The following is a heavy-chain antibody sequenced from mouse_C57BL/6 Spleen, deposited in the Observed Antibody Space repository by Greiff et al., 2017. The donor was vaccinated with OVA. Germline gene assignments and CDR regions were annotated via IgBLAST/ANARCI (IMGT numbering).Heavy chain of an antibody. Sequence: QVQLQQSGPELVKPGASVKISCKASGYAFSSSWLNWVKQRPGKGLEWIGRIYPGDGDTNYNGKFKGKATLTADKSYSTAYMQLSSLTSEDSAVYFCARPGFAYWGQGTLVTVSA. CDR1: GYAFSSSW. V-gene: IGHV1-82*01. J-gene: IGHJ3*01. CDR3: ARPGFAY. CDR2: IYPGDGDT.